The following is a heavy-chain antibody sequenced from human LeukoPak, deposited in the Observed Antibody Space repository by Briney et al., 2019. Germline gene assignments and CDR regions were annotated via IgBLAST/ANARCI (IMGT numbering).Heavy chain of an antibody. CDR3: VVGGYDSSGFYLGFDY. D-gene: IGHD3-22*01. V-gene: IGHV3-48*04. CDR2: ISYGINTI. Sequence: PGGSLRLSCAASGFTFSSYNMNWVRQAPGKGLEWVSYISYGINTIYYADSVKGRFTISRDNAKNSLYLQMNSLRAGDTAVYYCVVGGYDSSGFYLGFDYWGQGTLVTVSS. CDR1: GFTFSSYN. J-gene: IGHJ4*02.